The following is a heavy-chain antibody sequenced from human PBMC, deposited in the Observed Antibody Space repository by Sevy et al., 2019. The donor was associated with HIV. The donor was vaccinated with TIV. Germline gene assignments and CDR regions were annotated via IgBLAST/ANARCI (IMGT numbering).Heavy chain of an antibody. CDR3: ARALDYYDSSGYYWGMIYYYGMDV. V-gene: IGHV3-33*01. D-gene: IGHD3-22*01. CDR2: IWYDGSNK. CDR1: GFTFSSYG. Sequence: GGSLRLSCAASGFTFSSYGMHWVRQAPGKGLEWVAVIWYDGSNKYYADSVKGRFTISRDNSKNTLYLQMNSLRAEDTAVYYCARALDYYDSSGYYWGMIYYYGMDVWGQGTTVTVSS. J-gene: IGHJ6*02.